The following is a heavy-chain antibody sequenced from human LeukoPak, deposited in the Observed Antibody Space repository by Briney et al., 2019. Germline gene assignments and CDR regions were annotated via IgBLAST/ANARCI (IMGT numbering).Heavy chain of an antibody. CDR2: IYSGGST. CDR1: GFTVSSNY. J-gene: IGHJ4*02. Sequence: GGSLSLSCAASGFTVSSNYMSWVRQAPGKGLEWVSVIYSGGSTYYADSVKGRFTISRDNSKNTLYLQMNSLRAEDTAVYYCARVNRRWYYFDYWGQGTLVTVSS. CDR3: ARVNRRWYYFDY. D-gene: IGHD6-13*01. V-gene: IGHV3-53*01.